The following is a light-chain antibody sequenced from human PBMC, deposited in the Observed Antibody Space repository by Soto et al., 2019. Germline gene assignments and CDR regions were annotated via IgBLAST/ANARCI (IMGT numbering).Light chain of an antibody. CDR1: QGLSNY. J-gene: IGKJ5*01. V-gene: IGKV1-17*03. CDR2: GAS. Sequence: DIQVTQSPSAMSASGGDRVTITFLASQGLSNYLVWFQQKPGKVSTRLIYGASSLQGRVRSRFSGSGSGTDFTVTMTRLEPEDSAVYFCQQYTGPPTTFGQGTPLEIK. CDR3: QQYTGPPTT.